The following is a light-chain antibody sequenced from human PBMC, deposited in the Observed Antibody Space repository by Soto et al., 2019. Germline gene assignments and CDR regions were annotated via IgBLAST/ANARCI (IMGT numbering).Light chain of an antibody. CDR3: QQYGPSPMYT. V-gene: IGKV3-20*01. CDR2: GAS. CDR1: QTVSSSY. Sequence: EIVLTQSPGTLSLSPGERATLSCRASQTVSSSYLAWYQQKPGQAPRLLIYGASTGATGIPGRFSGSASGTDFTLTISRLEPEDFAVYYCQQYGPSPMYTFGQVTNLEIK. J-gene: IGKJ2*01.